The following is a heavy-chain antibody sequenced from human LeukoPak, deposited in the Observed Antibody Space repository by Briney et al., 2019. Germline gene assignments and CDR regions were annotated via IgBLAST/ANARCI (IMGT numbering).Heavy chain of an antibody. Sequence: KPGGSLRLSCAASGFTFSSYSMNWVRQAPGKGLEWVSSISSSSSYIFYADSVKGRFTISGDNAKNSLYLQMNSLRAEDTAVYYCASSPLDTSAPQSDYWGQGTLVTVSS. CDR2: ISSSSSYI. CDR1: GFTFSSYS. J-gene: IGHJ4*02. V-gene: IGHV3-21*01. CDR3: ASSPLDTSAPQSDY. D-gene: IGHD3-22*01.